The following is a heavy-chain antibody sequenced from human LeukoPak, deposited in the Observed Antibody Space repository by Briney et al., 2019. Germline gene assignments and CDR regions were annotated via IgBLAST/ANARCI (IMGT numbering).Heavy chain of an antibody. CDR1: GYTFTNYY. V-gene: IGHV1-46*01. CDR2: IIPSDGFT. Sequence: ASVKVSCKASGYTFTNYYIHWVRQAPGQGLEWMGMIIPSDGFTTYAQKFQGRLTMTRDMSTSTVYMELSSLRSEDTAVYYCATNYYDGHFDYWGQGTLVTVSS. D-gene: IGHD3-22*01. CDR3: ATNYYDGHFDY. J-gene: IGHJ4*02.